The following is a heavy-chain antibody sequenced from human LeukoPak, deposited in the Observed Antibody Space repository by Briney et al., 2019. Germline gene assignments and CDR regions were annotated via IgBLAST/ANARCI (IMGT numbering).Heavy chain of an antibody. CDR3: ARDLDDGGTYVTNAFDV. V-gene: IGHV3-21*01. CDR2: ISSRSSYI. D-gene: IGHD1-26*01. J-gene: IGHJ3*01. CDR1: GFTFSSSS. Sequence: GGSLRLSCAASGFTFSSSSMNWVRQAPGKGLEWVSSISSRSSYIYYVDSVKGRFAISRDNAKNSLYLQMNSLRAEDTAVYYCARDLDDGGTYVTNAFDVWGQGTMVTVSS.